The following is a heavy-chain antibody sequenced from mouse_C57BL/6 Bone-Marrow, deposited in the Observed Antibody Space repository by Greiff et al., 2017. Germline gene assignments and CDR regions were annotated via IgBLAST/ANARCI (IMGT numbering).Heavy chain of an antibody. CDR2: ISSGGSYT. CDR3: ARHEGLRRSFAY. CDR1: GFTFSSYG. D-gene: IGHD2-4*01. V-gene: IGHV5-6*01. Sequence: EVQRVESGGDLVKPGGSLTLSCAASGFTFSSYGMSWVRQTPDKRLEWVATISSGGSYTYYPDSVKGRFTISRDNAKNTLYLQMSSLKSEDTAMYYCARHEGLRRSFAYWGQGTLVTVSA. J-gene: IGHJ3*01.